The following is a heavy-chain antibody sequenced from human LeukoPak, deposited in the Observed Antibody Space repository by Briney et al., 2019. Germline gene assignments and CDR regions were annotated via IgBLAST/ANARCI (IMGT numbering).Heavy chain of an antibody. CDR3: AKSFGYSSSWYYFDY. CDR1: GFTFDDYA. V-gene: IGHV3-9*01. J-gene: IGHJ4*02. D-gene: IGHD6-13*01. Sequence: GSSLRLSCAASGFTFDDYAMHWVRQAPGKGLEWVSGISWNSGSIGYADSVKGRFTISRDNAKNSLYLQMNSLRAEDTALYYCAKSFGYSSSWYYFDYWGQGTLVTVSS. CDR2: ISWNSGSI.